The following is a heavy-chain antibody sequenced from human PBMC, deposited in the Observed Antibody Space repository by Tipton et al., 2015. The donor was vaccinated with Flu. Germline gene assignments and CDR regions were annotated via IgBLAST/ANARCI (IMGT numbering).Heavy chain of an antibody. D-gene: IGHD3-10*01. J-gene: IGHJ5*02. Sequence: SLRLSCEASGFTFSNYWMTWVRQAPGKGLEWVANVKKDGTEKYYVDSVKGRFTISRDNAKNSVYLQMNSLRAEDTAMYYCARSPWFGELSSWGQGTLVTVSS. CDR3: ARSPWFGELSS. CDR2: VKKDGTEK. CDR1: GFTFSNYW. V-gene: IGHV3-7*01.